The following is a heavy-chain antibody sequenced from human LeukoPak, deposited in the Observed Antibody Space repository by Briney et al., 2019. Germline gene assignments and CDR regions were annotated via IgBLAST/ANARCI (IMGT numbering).Heavy chain of an antibody. Sequence: ASVKVSCTASGYTFTGYYMHWVRQAPGQGLEWMGWINPKSGGTNYAQKFQGRVTMTRDTSISTAYMDMSSLRSDDTAVYYCARDSPWFGELLPLQHKPTFDYWGQGTLVTVSS. V-gene: IGHV1-2*02. J-gene: IGHJ4*02. D-gene: IGHD3-10*01. CDR1: GYTFTGYY. CDR2: INPKSGGT. CDR3: ARDSPWFGELLPLQHKPTFDY.